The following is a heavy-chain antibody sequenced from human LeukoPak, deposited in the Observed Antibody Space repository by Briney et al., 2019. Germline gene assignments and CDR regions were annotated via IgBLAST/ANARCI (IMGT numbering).Heavy chain of an antibody. V-gene: IGHV3-64D*06. CDR2: ISSNGGST. Sequence: HPGGSLRLSCAASGFTFSSLLMHWVRQAPGKGLEYVSGISSNGGSTNYADSVKGRFTISRDDSKNTLYLQMSSLRAEDTAVYYCVKGGLYSASYYDYWGQGTLVTVSS. CDR1: GFTFSSLL. J-gene: IGHJ4*02. D-gene: IGHD1-26*01. CDR3: VKGGLYSASYYDY.